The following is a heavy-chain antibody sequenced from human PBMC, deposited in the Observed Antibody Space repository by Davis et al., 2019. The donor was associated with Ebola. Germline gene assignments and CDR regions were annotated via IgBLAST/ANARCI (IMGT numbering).Heavy chain of an antibody. D-gene: IGHD3-16*01. V-gene: IGHV3-66*01. Sequence: PGGSLRLSCAASGFTVSRNHMRWVRQAPGKGLEWVSVIYIGGSTYYADSVKGRFTISRDNSRKTLYLQMNSLGAEDTAVYYCARDEYYDSVWGSFDYYYHGMDVWGQGTTVTVSS. J-gene: IGHJ6*02. CDR1: GFTVSRNH. CDR2: IYIGGST. CDR3: ARDEYYDSVWGSFDYYYHGMDV.